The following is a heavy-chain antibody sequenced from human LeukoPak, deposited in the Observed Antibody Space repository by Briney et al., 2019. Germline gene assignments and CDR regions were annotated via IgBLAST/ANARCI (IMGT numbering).Heavy chain of an antibody. Sequence: SVKVSCTSSGYTFTNYPMHWVRQAPGQRLEWMGVIFPGGGVTEYAQKFQGRVTVTRDTSTSTVYMELSSLRSDDTAVYYCAREHPDYHGFDIWGQGTMVTVSS. J-gene: IGHJ3*02. D-gene: IGHD4-11*01. CDR3: AREHPDYHGFDI. CDR1: GYTFTNYP. V-gene: IGHV1-46*01. CDR2: IFPGGGVT.